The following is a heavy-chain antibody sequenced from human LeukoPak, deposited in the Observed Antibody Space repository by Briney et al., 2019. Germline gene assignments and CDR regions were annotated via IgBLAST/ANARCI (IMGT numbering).Heavy chain of an antibody. D-gene: IGHD3-22*01. CDR1: GFIFNNYG. CDR2: ISNDGGGT. V-gene: IGHV3-23*01. CDR3: AKGSSGYFFDL. J-gene: IGHJ4*02. Sequence: PGGSLRLSCTASGFIFNNYGLIWVRQAPGKGLEWVSAISNDGGGTNYADFVKGRFTTSRDNSKNTLFLQMNSLRAEDTALYYCAKGSSGYFFDLWGQGTLVTVSS.